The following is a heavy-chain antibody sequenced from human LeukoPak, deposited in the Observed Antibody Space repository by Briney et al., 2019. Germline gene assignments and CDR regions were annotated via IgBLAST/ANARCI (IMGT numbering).Heavy chain of an antibody. D-gene: IGHD3-22*01. CDR2: IIPILGIA. CDR1: GGTFSSYT. V-gene: IGHV1-69*02. Sequence: ASVKASCKASGGTFSSYTISWVRQAPGQGLEWMGRIIPILGIANYAQKFQGRVTITADKSTSTAYMELSSLRSEDTAGYYCARGRYYDSNPMDVWGQGTTVTVSS. CDR3: ARGRYYDSNPMDV. J-gene: IGHJ6*02.